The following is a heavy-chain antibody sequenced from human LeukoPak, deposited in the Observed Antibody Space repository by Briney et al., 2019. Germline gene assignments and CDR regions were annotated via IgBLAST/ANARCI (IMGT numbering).Heavy chain of an antibody. CDR3: ARARYGGSGWYLDY. CDR2: IYYSGST. J-gene: IGHJ4*02. Sequence: SETLSLTCTVSGGSISSYYWSWLRQPPGKGLEWIGYIYYSGSTNYNPSLKSRVTISVDTSKNQFSLKLSSVTAADTAVYYCARARYGGSGWYLDYWGQGTLVTVSS. V-gene: IGHV4-59*01. CDR1: GGSISSYY. D-gene: IGHD6-19*01.